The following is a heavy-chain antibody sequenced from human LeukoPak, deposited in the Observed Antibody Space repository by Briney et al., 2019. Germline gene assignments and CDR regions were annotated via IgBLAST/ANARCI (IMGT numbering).Heavy chain of an antibody. V-gene: IGHV3-48*01. D-gene: IGHD7-27*01. CDR1: GFTFSSYS. Sequence: PGGSLRLSCAASGFTFSSYSMNWVRQAPGKGLEWVSYISSSSSTIYYADSVKGRFTTSRDNAKNSLYLQMNSLRAEDTAVYFCARGLWGDDAFDIWGQGTMVTVSS. CDR2: ISSSSSTI. CDR3: ARGLWGDDAFDI. J-gene: IGHJ3*02.